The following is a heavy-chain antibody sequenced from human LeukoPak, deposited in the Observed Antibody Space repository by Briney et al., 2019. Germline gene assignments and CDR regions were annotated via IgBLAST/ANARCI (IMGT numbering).Heavy chain of an antibody. J-gene: IGHJ4*02. CDR1: GGSISSGDYY. D-gene: IGHD2-2*03. CDR3: ARGLARFHGSASDY. CDR2: IYYSGSA. Sequence: SETLSLTCTVSGGSISSGDYYWSWIRQPPGKGLEWIGYIYYSGSAYYNPSLKSRVTISVDTSKNQFSLKLSSVTAADTAVYYCARGLARFHGSASDYWGQGALVSVSS. V-gene: IGHV4-30-4*01.